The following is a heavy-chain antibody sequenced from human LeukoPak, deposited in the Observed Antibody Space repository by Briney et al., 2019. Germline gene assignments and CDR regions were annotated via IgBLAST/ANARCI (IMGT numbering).Heavy chain of an antibody. V-gene: IGHV3-30*18. CDR1: GFTFSSYG. J-gene: IGHJ4*02. CDR3: AKSTPTDIVAVVAALDY. D-gene: IGHD2-15*01. Sequence: PGRSLRLSCAASGFTFSSYGMHWVRQAPGKGLEWVAVISYDGSNKYYADSVKGRFTISRDNSKNTLYLQMNSLRAEDTAVYYCAKSTPTDIVAVVAALDYWGQGTLVTVSS. CDR2: ISYDGSNK.